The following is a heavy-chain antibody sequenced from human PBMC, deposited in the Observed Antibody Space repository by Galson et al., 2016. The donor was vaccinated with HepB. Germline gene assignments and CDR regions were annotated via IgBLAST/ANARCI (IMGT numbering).Heavy chain of an antibody. J-gene: IGHJ4*02. D-gene: IGHD2-21*02. CDR1: GGTFSSYV. CDR2: ITPIFNKP. Sequence: SVKVSCKASGGTFSSYVINWVRQAPGQGLEWMGGITPIFNKPDYAQKFQGRVTITADDSTSTAYMELTSLRSNDTAVYYCVRASTVVTRGFDYWGQGTLVTVSS. CDR3: VRASTVVTRGFDY. V-gene: IGHV1-69*13.